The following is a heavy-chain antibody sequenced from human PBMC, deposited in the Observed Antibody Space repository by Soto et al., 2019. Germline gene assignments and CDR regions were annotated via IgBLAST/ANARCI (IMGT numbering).Heavy chain of an antibody. CDR2: IYYSGST. Sequence: PSETLSLTCTVSGGSISSSSYYWGWVRRPPGKGLEWIGSIYYSGSTYYNPSLKSRITISVDTSKNQFSLKLSSVTAADTAVYYCARHTPRDDAFDIWGQGTMVTVSS. J-gene: IGHJ3*02. CDR3: ARHTPRDDAFDI. CDR1: GGSISSSSYY. V-gene: IGHV4-39*01.